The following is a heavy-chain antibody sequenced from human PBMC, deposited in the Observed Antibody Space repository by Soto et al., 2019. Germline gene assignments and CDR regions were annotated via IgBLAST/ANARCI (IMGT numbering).Heavy chain of an antibody. CDR1: GFTFSSYS. D-gene: IGHD6-6*01. CDR3: ARDQGSSPNFVYYYYYMDV. CDR2: ISSSSSTI. V-gene: IGHV3-48*01. J-gene: IGHJ6*03. Sequence: PGGSLRLSCAASGFTFSSYSMNWVRQAPGKGLKWVSYISSSSSTIYYADSVKGRFTISRDNAKNSLYLQMNSLRAEDTAVYYCARDQGSSPNFVYYYYYMDVWGKGTTVTVSS.